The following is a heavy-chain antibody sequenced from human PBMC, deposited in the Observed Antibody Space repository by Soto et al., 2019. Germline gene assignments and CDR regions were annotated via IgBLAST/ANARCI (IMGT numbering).Heavy chain of an antibody. CDR2: ISESGGST. CDR3: AKDARPTS. Sequence: VSLRLSCAAYGFTFSSYAMSWVRQAPGKGLEWVSTISESGGSTYYTDSVKGRFTISSDNSKNTLYLQMNSLRAEDTALYYCAKDARPTSWGQGTLVTVSS. CDR1: GFTFSSYA. V-gene: IGHV3-23*01. J-gene: IGHJ5*02.